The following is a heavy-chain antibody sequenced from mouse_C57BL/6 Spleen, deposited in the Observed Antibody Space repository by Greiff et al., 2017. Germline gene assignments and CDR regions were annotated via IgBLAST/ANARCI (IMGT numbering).Heavy chain of an antibody. CDR1: GYAFTNYL. V-gene: IGHV1-54*01. CDR3: ARSRVY. Sequence: QVQLQQSGAELVRPGPSVKVSCKASGYAFTNYLIEWVKQRPGQGLEWIGVINPGSGGTNYNEKFKGKATLTADKSSSTAYMQLSSLTSEDSAVYFCARSRVYWGQGTTLTVSS. CDR2: INPGSGGT. J-gene: IGHJ2*01.